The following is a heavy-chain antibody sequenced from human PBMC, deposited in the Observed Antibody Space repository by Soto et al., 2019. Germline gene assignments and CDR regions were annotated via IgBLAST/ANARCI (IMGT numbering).Heavy chain of an antibody. CDR1: GGSISSSSYY. J-gene: IGHJ3*02. V-gene: IGHV4-39*01. CDR3: GSFVVVVPPLTPIVFDI. D-gene: IGHD2-15*01. Sequence: SETLSLTCTVSGGSISSSSYYWGWIRQPPGKGLEWIGSIYYSGSTYYNPSLKSRVTISVDTSKNQFSLKLSSVTAADTAVYYCGSFVVVVPPLTPIVFDIGGKGIMVPVSS. CDR2: IYYSGST.